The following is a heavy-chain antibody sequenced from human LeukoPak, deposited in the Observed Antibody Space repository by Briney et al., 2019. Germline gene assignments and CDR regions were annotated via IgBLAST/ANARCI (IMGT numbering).Heavy chain of an antibody. J-gene: IGHJ4*02. CDR3: ASLGPDTATRKTYYFDY. Sequence: GASVKVSCKASGYTFTNYGISWVRQAPGQGLEWMGRIIPILGIANYAQKFQGRVTITADKSTSTAYMELSSLRSEDTAVYYCASLGPDTATRKTYYFDYWGQGTLVTVSS. D-gene: IGHD5-18*01. V-gene: IGHV1-69*04. CDR2: IIPILGIA. CDR1: GYTFTNYG.